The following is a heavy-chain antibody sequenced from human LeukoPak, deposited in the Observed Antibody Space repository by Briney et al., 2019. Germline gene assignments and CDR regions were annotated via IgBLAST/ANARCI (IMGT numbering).Heavy chain of an antibody. D-gene: IGHD3-16*02. V-gene: IGHV4-39*01. Sequence: SETLSLTCTVSGGSISSSTSYWGWIRQPPGKGLEWIGTINYSGSTYYNPSLKSRVTISVDTSKNQFSLKLSSVTAADTAVYYCARHIGGRYYYYYMDVWGKGTTVTISS. CDR3: ARHIGGRYYYYYMDV. J-gene: IGHJ6*03. CDR1: GGSISSSTSY. CDR2: INYSGST.